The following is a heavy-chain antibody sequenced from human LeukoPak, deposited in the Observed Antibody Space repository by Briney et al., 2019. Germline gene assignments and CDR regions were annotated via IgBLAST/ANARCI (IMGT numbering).Heavy chain of an antibody. J-gene: IGHJ5*02. CDR2: ISAYNGNT. D-gene: IGHD5-12*01. Sequence: GASVKVSCKASGYTFTSYGISWVRQAPGQGLEWMGWISAYNGNTNYAQKLQGRVTMTTDTSTSTAYMELRSLRSDDTAVYYCARDWSGNPHSLYSGYVGWFDPWGQGTLVTVSS. CDR3: ARDWSGNPHSLYSGYVGWFDP. V-gene: IGHV1-18*04. CDR1: GYTFTSYG.